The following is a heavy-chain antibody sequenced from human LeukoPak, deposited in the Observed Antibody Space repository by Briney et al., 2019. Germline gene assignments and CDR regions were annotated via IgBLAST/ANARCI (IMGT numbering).Heavy chain of an antibody. J-gene: IGHJ4*02. CDR2: ISSSGSTI. V-gene: IGHV3-48*03. Sequence: GGSLRLSCAASGFTFNGHEMNWVRRAPGKGLEWVSYISSSGSTIYYADSVKGRFTISRDNSKNTLYLQMNSLRAEDTAVYYCAKLDYYGNYWGQGTLVTVSS. CDR1: GFTFNGHE. D-gene: IGHD3-10*01. CDR3: AKLDYYGNY.